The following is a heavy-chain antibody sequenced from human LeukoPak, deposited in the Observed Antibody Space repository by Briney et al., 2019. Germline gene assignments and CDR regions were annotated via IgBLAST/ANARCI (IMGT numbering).Heavy chain of an antibody. J-gene: IGHJ1*01. V-gene: IGHV4-34*01. CDR3: AVDYGGNSAEYFQH. Sequence: PSETLSLTCAVYGGSFSGYYWSWIRQPPGKGLEWIGEINHSGSTNYNPSLKSRVTISVDTSKNQFSLKLSSVTAADTAVYYCAVDYGGNSAEYFQHWGQGTLVTVSS. D-gene: IGHD4-23*01. CDR1: GGSFSGYY. CDR2: INHSGST.